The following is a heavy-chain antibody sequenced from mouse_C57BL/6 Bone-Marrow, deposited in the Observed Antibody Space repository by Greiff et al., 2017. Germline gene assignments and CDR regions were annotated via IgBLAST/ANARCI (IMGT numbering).Heavy chain of an antibody. CDR1: GYTFTSSG. CDR3: ARRYYGSRSYWYFDV. V-gene: IGHV1-81*01. CDR2: ISPRSGNT. J-gene: IGHJ1*03. D-gene: IGHD1-1*01. Sequence: QVQLQQSGAELARPGASVKLSCKASGYTFTSSGISWVKQRTGQGLEWIGEISPRSGNTYYNEKFKGKATLTADKSSSTAYMELRSLTSEDSAVXCCARRYYGSRSYWYFDVGGTGSTVTVSS.